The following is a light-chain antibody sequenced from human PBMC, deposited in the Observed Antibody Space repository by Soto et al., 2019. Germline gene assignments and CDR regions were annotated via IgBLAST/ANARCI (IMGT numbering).Light chain of an antibody. CDR2: KIS. CDR3: MQATHSPWA. J-gene: IGKJ1*01. Sequence: DIVLTQAPLSSPVTLGQPASISCRSSQSLVHSDGNTYLSWLHQRPGQPPRLLIYKISKRFSGVPDRFSGSGAGTDFTLTITRVGAEDVGVYYCMQATHSPWAFGQGTKVEIK. V-gene: IGKV2-24*01. CDR1: QSLVHSDGNTY.